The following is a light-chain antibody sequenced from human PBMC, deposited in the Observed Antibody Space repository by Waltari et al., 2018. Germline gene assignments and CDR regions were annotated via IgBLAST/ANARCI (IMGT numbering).Light chain of an antibody. Sequence: AATLEPSVPVSHTRTVQSTCPLTLRSVLRTHLPTRYQQTPGQPPRTLVYKGISRSSGVPDRFSGSILGNTAALTITGAQADDESDYYCSMYMGSGVWVFGGGTKLTVL. V-gene: IGLV8-61*01. CDR1: LRSVLRTHL. J-gene: IGLJ3*02. CDR3: SMYMGSGVWV. CDR2: KGI.